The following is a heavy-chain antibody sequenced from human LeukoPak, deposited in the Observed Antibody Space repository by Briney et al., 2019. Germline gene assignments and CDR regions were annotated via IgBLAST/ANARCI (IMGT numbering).Heavy chain of an antibody. CDR1: GYTFTGYY. V-gene: IGHV1-2*06. Sequence: ASVKVSCRASGYTFTGYYMFWLRQAPGQGLEWMGRINPNSGGTNYAQKFQGRVTMTRDTSITTAYMELSILTSDDTAVYYCARDLPSPGISVADDYWGQGTLVTVSS. CDR3: ARDLPSPGISVADDY. D-gene: IGHD6-19*01. J-gene: IGHJ4*02. CDR2: INPNSGGT.